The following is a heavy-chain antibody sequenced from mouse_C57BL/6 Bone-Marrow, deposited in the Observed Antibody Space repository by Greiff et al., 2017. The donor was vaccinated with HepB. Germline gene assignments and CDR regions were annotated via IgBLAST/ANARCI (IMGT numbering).Heavy chain of an antibody. CDR2: IDPEDGDT. J-gene: IGHJ2*01. Sequence: EVKVVESGAELVRPGASVKLSCTASGFNIKDYYMHWVKQRPEQGLEWIGRIDPEDGDTEYAPKFQGKATMTADTSSNTAYLQLSSLTSEDTAVYYCTSTTVVAKGNYWGQGTTLTVSS. V-gene: IGHV14-1*01. CDR3: TSTTVVAKGNY. CDR1: GFNIKDYY. D-gene: IGHD1-1*01.